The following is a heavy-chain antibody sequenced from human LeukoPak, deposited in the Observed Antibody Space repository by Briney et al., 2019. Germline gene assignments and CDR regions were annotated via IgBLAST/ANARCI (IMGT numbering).Heavy chain of an antibody. V-gene: IGHV4-34*01. CDR1: GGSISSYY. J-gene: IGHJ4*02. CDR3: ARGRAGYSSSWYHY. Sequence: SETLSLTCTVSGGSISSYYWTWIRQPPGKGLEWIGEINHGRSTNYNPSLKSRVTISLDTSKNQFSLKLSSVTAADTAVYYCARGRAGYSSSWYHYWGQGTLVTVSS. D-gene: IGHD6-13*01. CDR2: INHGRST.